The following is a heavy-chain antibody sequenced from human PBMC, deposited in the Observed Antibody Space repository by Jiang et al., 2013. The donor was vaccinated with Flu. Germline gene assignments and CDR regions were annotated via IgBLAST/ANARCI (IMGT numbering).Heavy chain of an antibody. CDR1: GGTFSSYA. Sequence: QLVESGAEVKKPGSSVKVSCKASGGTFSSYAISWVRQAPGRGLEWMGGIIPIFGTANYAQKFQGRVTITADKSTSTAYMELSSLRSEDTAVYYCAREPTISTYYDYVWGSYRSDAFDIWGQGTMVTVSS. V-gene: IGHV1-69*06. CDR3: AREPTISTYYDYVWGSYRSDAFDI. J-gene: IGHJ3*02. CDR2: IIPIFGTA. D-gene: IGHD3-16*02.